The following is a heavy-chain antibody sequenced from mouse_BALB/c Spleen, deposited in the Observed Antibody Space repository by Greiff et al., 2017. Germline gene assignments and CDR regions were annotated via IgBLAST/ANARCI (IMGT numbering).Heavy chain of an antibody. Sequence: EVQLQESGAELVKPGASVKLSCTASGFNIKDTYMHWVKQRPEQGLEWIGRIDPANGNTKYDPKFQGKATITADTSSNTAYLQLSSLTSEDTAVYYCANWDYWYFDVWGAGTTVTVSS. V-gene: IGHV14-3*02. CDR3: ANWDYWYFDV. D-gene: IGHD4-1*01. J-gene: IGHJ1*01. CDR1: GFNIKDTY. CDR2: IDPANGNT.